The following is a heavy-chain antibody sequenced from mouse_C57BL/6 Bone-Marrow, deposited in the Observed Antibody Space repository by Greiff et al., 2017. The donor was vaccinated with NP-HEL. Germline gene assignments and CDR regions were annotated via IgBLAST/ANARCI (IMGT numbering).Heavy chain of an antibody. D-gene: IGHD2-2*01. V-gene: IGHV1-72*01. Sequence: QVQLKQPGAELVKPGASVKLSCKASGYTFTSYWMHWVKQRPGRGLEWIGRIDPNSGGTKYNEKFKSKATLTVDKPSSTAYMQLSSLTSEHSAVYYCARGGRLRQGRYYAMDYWGQGTSVTVSS. CDR2: IDPNSGGT. CDR3: ARGGRLRQGRYYAMDY. CDR1: GYTFTSYW. J-gene: IGHJ4*01.